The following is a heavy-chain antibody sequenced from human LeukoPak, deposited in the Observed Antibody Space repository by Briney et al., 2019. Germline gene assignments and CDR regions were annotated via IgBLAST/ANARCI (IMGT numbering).Heavy chain of an antibody. CDR1: GFTFSSYA. V-gene: IGHV3-30-3*01. J-gene: IGHJ6*02. CDR3: ARDLAARPLDYYYGMDV. CDR2: ISYDGSNK. Sequence: PGGSLRLSCAASGFTFSSYAMHWVHQAPGKGLEWVAVISYDGSNKYYADSVKGRFTISRDNSKNTLYLQMNSLRAEDTAVYYCARDLAARPLDYYYGMDVWGQGTTVTVSS. D-gene: IGHD6-6*01.